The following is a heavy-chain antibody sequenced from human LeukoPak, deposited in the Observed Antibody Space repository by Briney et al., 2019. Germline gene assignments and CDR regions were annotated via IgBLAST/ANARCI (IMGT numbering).Heavy chain of an antibody. CDR3: ATPNDYGDYGGWFDP. CDR1: GGSISSSSYY. V-gene: IGHV4-39*07. J-gene: IGHJ5*02. Sequence: PSETLSLTCTVSGGSISSSSYYWGWIRQPPGKGLEWIGSIYYSGSTYYNPSLKSRVTISVDTSKNQFSLKLSSVTAADTAVYYCATPNDYGDYGGWFDPWGQGTLVTVSS. CDR2: IYYSGST. D-gene: IGHD4-17*01.